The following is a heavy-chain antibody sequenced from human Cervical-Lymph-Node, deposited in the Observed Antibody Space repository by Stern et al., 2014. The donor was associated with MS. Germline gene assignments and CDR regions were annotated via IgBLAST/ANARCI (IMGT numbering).Heavy chain of an antibody. Sequence: VQLVESGAEGKKPGSSVKVSCKASGGTFSSYAISWVRQAPGQGLEWMGGIIPIFGTANYAQKFQGRVTITADESTSTAYMELSSLRSEDTAVYYCAREGVAVAYYYYGMDVWGQGTTVTVSS. D-gene: IGHD6-19*01. J-gene: IGHJ6*02. CDR1: GGTFSSYA. V-gene: IGHV1-69*01. CDR2: IIPIFGTA. CDR3: AREGVAVAYYYYGMDV.